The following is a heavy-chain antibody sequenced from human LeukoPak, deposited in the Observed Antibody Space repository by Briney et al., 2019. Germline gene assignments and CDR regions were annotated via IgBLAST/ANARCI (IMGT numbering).Heavy chain of an antibody. D-gene: IGHD5/OR15-5a*01. CDR1: GFTFSDYY. J-gene: IGHJ4*02. Sequence: GGSLRLSCATSGFTFSDYYMSWIRQAPGKGLEWVAVISYDGSNKYYADSVKGRFTISRDNSKNTLYLQMNSLRAEDTAVYYCAKAAWGGSTRSPIDYWGQGTLVTVSS. CDR3: AKAAWGGSTRSPIDY. V-gene: IGHV3-30*18. CDR2: ISYDGSNK.